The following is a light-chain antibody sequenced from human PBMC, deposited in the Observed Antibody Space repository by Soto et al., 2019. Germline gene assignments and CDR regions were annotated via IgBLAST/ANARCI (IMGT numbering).Light chain of an antibody. CDR2: DVS. V-gene: IGLV2-14*01. CDR3: SSYTSRSTPFVV. Sequence: QSALTQPASVSGSPGQSITISCTGTSSDVGGYNYVSWYQQHPGTAPKLMIHDVSNRPAGVSNRFSGSKSGNTASLTISGLQAEDEADYYCSSYTSRSTPFVVFGGGTKLTVL. J-gene: IGLJ2*01. CDR1: SSDVGGYNY.